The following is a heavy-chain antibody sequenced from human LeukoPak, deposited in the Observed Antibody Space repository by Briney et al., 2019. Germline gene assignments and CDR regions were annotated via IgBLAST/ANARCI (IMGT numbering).Heavy chain of an antibody. CDR3: ARGPYYYDSSGYYYHRFDY. V-gene: IGHV1-18*01. CDR1: GYTFTSYG. D-gene: IGHD3-22*01. J-gene: IGHJ4*02. CDR2: ISAYNGNT. Sequence: GASVKVSCKASGYTFTSYGISWVRQAPGQWLGWMGWISAYNGNTNYAQKLQGRVTMTTDTSTSTAYMELRSLRSDDTAVYYCARGPYYYDSSGYYYHRFDYWGQGTLVTVSS.